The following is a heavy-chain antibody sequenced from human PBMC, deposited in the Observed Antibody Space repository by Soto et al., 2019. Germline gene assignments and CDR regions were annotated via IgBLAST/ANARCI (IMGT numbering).Heavy chain of an antibody. CDR2: IFDSGST. CDR3: AREIIPLTTDWYFDL. V-gene: IGHV4-30-4*01. J-gene: IGHJ2*01. CDR1: GGSISGGVYY. D-gene: IGHD4-17*01. Sequence: QVQLQESGPGLVKPSQTLSLTCTVSGGSISGGVYYWSWIRQPPGKGLEWIGYIFDSGSTYYNPSPKSRVTISVDTSTNQFSLRLSSVTAADTAVYYCAREIIPLTTDWYFDLWGRGTLITVSS.